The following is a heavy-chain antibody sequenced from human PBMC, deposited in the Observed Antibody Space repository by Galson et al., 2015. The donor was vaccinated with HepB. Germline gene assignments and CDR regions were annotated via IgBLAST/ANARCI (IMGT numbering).Heavy chain of an antibody. D-gene: IGHD6-19*01. CDR1: GYSFTSYW. CDR3: ARSTVAGASLIEYFQH. V-gene: IGHV5-10-1*01. CDR2: IDPSDSYT. Sequence: QSGAEVKKPGESLRISCKGSGYSFTSYWISWVRQMPGKGLEWMGRIDPSDSYTNYSPSFQGHVTISADKSISTAYLQWSSLKASDTTMYYCARSTVAGASLIEYFQHWGQGTLVTVSS. J-gene: IGHJ1*01.